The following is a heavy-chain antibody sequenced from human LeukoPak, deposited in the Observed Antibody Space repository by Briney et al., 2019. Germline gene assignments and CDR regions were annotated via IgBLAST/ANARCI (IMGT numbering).Heavy chain of an antibody. CDR2: MNPNSGNT. CDR3: ARHDSSSYSYNWFDP. J-gene: IGHJ5*02. V-gene: IGHV1-8*01. D-gene: IGHD6-13*01. Sequence: ASVKVSCKASGYTFTSYDINWVRQATGQGLEWMGWMNPNSGNTGYAQKFQGRVTMTRNTPISTAYMELSSLRSEDTAVYYCARHDSSSYSYNWFDPWGQGTLVTVSS. CDR1: GYTFTSYD.